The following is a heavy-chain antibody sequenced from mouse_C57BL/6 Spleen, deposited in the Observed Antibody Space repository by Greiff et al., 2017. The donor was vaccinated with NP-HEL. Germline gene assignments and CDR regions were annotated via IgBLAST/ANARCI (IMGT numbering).Heavy chain of an antibody. CDR1: GYTFTSYW. CDR3: ARYPYDYDWYFDV. J-gene: IGHJ1*03. Sequence: QVQLQQPGAELVRPGTSVKLSCKASGYTFTSYWMHWVKQRPGQGLEWIGVIDPSDSYTNYNQKFKGKATLTVDQSSSTAYMQLSSLTSEDSAVYYCARYPYDYDWYFDVWGTGTTVTVSS. CDR2: IDPSDSYT. D-gene: IGHD2-4*01. V-gene: IGHV1-59*01.